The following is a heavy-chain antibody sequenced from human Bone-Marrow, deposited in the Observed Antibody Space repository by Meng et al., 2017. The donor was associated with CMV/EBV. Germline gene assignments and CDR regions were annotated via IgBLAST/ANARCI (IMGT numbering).Heavy chain of an antibody. V-gene: IGHV1-69*06. J-gene: IGHJ5*02. CDR3: ARAKKYEFWSGYYMMGFWFDP. Sequence: SYAISWVRQAPGQGLEWMGGIIPIFGTANYAQKFQGRVTITADKSTSTAYMELSSLRSEDTAVYYCARAKKYEFWSGYYMMGFWFDPWGQGTLVTVSS. D-gene: IGHD3-3*01. CDR2: IIPIFGTA. CDR1: SYA.